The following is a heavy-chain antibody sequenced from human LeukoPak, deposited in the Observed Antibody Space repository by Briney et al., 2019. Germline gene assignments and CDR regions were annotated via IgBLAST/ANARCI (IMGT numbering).Heavy chain of an antibody. Sequence: GEALKISCKGSGYSFTNFWIGWVRQMPGKGLERMGIIHPGDSDTRYSPSFQGQVTISADKSISTAYLQWNSLKASDTAMYYCARRSGSYFDYWGQGTLVTVSS. CDR2: IHPGDSDT. V-gene: IGHV5-51*01. CDR1: GYSFTNFW. D-gene: IGHD1-26*01. CDR3: ARRSGSYFDY. J-gene: IGHJ4*02.